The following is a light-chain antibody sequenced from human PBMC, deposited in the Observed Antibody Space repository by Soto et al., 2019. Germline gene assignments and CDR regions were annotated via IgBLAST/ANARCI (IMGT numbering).Light chain of an antibody. CDR2: EAS. Sequence: EIVLTQSPATLSLSPGERATLSCRASQSVSSYLAWYQQKPGQAPTLLIYEASTRATGVPARFSGSGSGTEFTLTISSLQSEDFAIYYCQQSHNYMYTFGQGTKLEIK. V-gene: IGKV3-15*01. CDR1: QSVSSY. CDR3: QQSHNYMYT. J-gene: IGKJ2*01.